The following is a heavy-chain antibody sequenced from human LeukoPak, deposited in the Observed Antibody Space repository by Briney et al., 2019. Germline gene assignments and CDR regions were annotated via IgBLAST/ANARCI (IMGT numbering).Heavy chain of an antibody. Sequence: SLRLSCAASAFTFHDYAMHWVRPAPGKGLEWVSGISWNSGSLGYADSVKGRFTISRDHAKNSLYLQMNSLRAEDTALYYCAKGGVGHSYGLYYYYYMDVWGKGTTVTVSS. CDR1: AFTFHDYA. D-gene: IGHD5-18*01. CDR3: AKGGVGHSYGLYYYYYMDV. V-gene: IGHV3-9*01. J-gene: IGHJ6*03. CDR2: ISWNSGSL.